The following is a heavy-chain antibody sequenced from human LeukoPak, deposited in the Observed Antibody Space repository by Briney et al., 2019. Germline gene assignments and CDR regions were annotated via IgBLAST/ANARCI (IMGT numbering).Heavy chain of an antibody. CDR3: ARVYYGVNDY. CDR2: ISASGGTT. Sequence: GGSLRLSCAASGFTFNNYAMSWVRQAPGKGLEWVSAISASGGTTYYADSVKGRFTISRDNSENTLFLQMNSLRAEDTAVYYCARVYYGVNDYWGQGTLVTVSS. CDR1: GFTFNNYA. J-gene: IGHJ4*02. D-gene: IGHD4-17*01. V-gene: IGHV3-23*01.